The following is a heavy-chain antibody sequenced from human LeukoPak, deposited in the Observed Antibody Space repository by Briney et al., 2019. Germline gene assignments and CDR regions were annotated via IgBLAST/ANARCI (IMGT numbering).Heavy chain of an antibody. CDR2: INPSGGST. V-gene: IGHV1-46*01. CDR3: ARDKGGGYSYGLGIIDDY. CDR1: GYTFTSYY. J-gene: IGHJ4*02. D-gene: IGHD5-18*01. Sequence: GASVKVSCKASGYTFTSYYMHWVRQAPGQGLEWMGIINPSGGSTSYAQKFQGRVTMTRDMSTSTVYMELSSLRSEDTAVYYCARDKGGGYSYGLGIIDDYWGQGTLVTVSS.